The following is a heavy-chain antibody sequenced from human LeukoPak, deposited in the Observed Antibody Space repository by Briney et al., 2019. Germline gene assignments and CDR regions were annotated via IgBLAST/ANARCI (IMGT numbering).Heavy chain of an antibody. Sequence: GGSLRLSCVASGFTVSNNYMSWVRQAPGKGLEWVSVIYTSGGTYYADSVRGRFTISRDNSKNTVFLQMSSLRAEDTAVYYCASRWLNGGNSFHWGQGTLVTVSS. V-gene: IGHV3-53*01. D-gene: IGHD4-23*01. CDR1: GFTVSNNY. CDR2: IYTSGGT. J-gene: IGHJ4*02. CDR3: ASRWLNGGNSFH.